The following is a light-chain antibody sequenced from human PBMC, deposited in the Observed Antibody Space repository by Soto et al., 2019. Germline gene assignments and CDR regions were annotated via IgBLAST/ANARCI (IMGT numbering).Light chain of an antibody. CDR2: AAS. V-gene: IGKV1-17*01. Sequence: DIQMTQSPSSLSASVGDRVTITCRASQGIRNDGGWYQQKAGKAPKRLLSAASNLQRGVLSRFSGSGSGTEFTLTISSLQPEDFATYYCLQHNSYPRTFGQGTRLDIK. J-gene: IGKJ2*02. CDR1: QGIRND. CDR3: LQHNSYPRT.